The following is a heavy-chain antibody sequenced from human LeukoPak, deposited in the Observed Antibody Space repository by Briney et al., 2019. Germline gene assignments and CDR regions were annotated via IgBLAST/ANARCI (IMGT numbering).Heavy chain of an antibody. V-gene: IGHV4-39*01. J-gene: IGHJ4*02. Sequence: SETLSLTCTVSGGSISSSSYYWGWIRQPPGKGLEWFGSSYYSGSTYYNPSIKRRATISVDTSKNKFSLKLSSVTAAATAVYYCERRSDYDRFDCWGQGSMVSVSS. CDR3: ERRSDYDRFDC. CDR1: GGSISSSSYY. CDR2: SYYSGST. D-gene: IGHD3-22*01.